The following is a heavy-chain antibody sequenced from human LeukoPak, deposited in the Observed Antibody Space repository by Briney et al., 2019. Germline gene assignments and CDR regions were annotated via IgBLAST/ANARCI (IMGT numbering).Heavy chain of an antibody. CDR3: AASIWFGIYPDY. Sequence: GSLRLSCATSGLTFSSYWMSWVRQPPGKGLEWIGEFNHNWGTKYNPSLNSRVTISVDTSNNHLSLKLTSVTAADTAVYYCAASIWFGIYPDYWGQGTLVTVSS. J-gene: IGHJ4*02. V-gene: IGHV4-34*08. D-gene: IGHD3-10*01. CDR1: GLTFSSYW. CDR2: FNHNWGT.